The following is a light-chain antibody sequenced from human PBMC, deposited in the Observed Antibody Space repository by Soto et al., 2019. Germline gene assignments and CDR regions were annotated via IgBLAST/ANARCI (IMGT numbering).Light chain of an antibody. V-gene: IGLV2-8*01. CDR2: EVS. J-gene: IGLJ1*01. CDR3: SSYAGNNNYV. CDR1: SSDVGGYNY. Sequence: QSALTQPPSASGSPGQSVTISCTGTSSDVGGYNYVSWYQHHPGKAPKLMLYEVSQRPSGVPDRFSGSKSANTASLTVSGLQAEDESDYYCSSYAGNNNYVCGTGTKLAVL.